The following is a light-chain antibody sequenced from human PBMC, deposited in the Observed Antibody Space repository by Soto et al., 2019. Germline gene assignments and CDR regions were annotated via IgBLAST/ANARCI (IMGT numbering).Light chain of an antibody. Sequence: EIVLTQSPGTLSLSPGERATLSCRASQSVSSNYLAWYQQKPGQAPRLLIYGASSKTTGILDRFSGSGSGTDFTLTISTLEPEDFAVYYCQQYGSSPVAFGPGTKVDIK. CDR1: QSVSSNY. J-gene: IGKJ3*01. CDR3: QQYGSSPVA. V-gene: IGKV3-20*01. CDR2: GAS.